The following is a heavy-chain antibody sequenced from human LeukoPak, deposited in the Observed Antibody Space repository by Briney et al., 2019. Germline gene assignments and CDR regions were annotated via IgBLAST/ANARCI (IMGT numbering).Heavy chain of an antibody. CDR3: ARDDSSGYYYFDY. V-gene: IGHV3-7*01. Sequence: PGGSLRLSCAVSRFTFSNYWMSWVRQAPGKGLEWVANIKQDGSEKNYVDSVKGQFTISRDNAKNSLYLQINSLRAEDTAVYYCARDDSSGYYYFDYWGRGTLVTVSS. CDR1: RFTFSNYW. CDR2: IKQDGSEK. J-gene: IGHJ4*02. D-gene: IGHD3-22*01.